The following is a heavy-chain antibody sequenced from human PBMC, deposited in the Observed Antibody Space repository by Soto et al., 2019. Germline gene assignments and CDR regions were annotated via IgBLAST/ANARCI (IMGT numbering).Heavy chain of an antibody. J-gene: IGHJ4*02. CDR1: GFSFSDSA. CDR3: VILALGKFDF. D-gene: IGHD1-26*01. CDR2: IRSKHNNYAT. V-gene: IGHV3-73*01. Sequence: GXSLRLSCAASGFSFSDSAIHWVLQASGKGLEWVGRIRSKHNNYATGYAASVQGRFTISRDNSRNKLSLQMNSLRAEDTALYYCVILALGKFDFWGQGTLVTVSS.